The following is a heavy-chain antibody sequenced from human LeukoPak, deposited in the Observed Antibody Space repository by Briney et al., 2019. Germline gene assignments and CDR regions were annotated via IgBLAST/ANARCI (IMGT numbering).Heavy chain of an antibody. J-gene: IGHJ4*02. V-gene: IGHV1-3*04. D-gene: IGHD2-21*02. CDR3: ARNTETAIPLPYYFDY. CDR2: INTGNGNT. Sequence: ASVKVSCKASGYTFTSYAMHWVRQAPGQRLECMGWINTGNGNTKYSQKFQGRVTITRDTSASTAYMDLSSLRSEDTAVYYCARNTETAIPLPYYFDYWGQGTLVTVSS. CDR1: GYTFTSYA.